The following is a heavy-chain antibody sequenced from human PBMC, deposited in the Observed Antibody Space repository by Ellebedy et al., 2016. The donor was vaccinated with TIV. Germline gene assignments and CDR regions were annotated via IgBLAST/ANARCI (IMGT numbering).Heavy chain of an antibody. D-gene: IGHD3-9*01. V-gene: IGHV3-15*01. CDR1: GFTFSNAW. Sequence: GESLKISCAASGFTFSNAWMSWVRQAPGKGLEWVGRIKSKTDCGTTDYAAPVKGRFTISRDDSKNTLYLQMNSLKTEDTAVYYCTTDLWDYDILTGYYQNAFDIWGQGTMVTVSS. CDR2: IKSKTDCGTT. J-gene: IGHJ3*02. CDR3: TTDLWDYDILTGYYQNAFDI.